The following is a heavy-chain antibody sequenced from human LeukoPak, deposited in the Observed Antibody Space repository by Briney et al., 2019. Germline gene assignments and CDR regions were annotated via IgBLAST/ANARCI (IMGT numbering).Heavy chain of an antibody. CDR1: GFTFSSYS. J-gene: IGHJ3*02. V-gene: IGHV3-48*02. CDR3: ARNVAGYDAFDI. D-gene: IGHD6-19*01. CDR2: ISSSSSII. Sequence: GGSLRLSCAASGFTFSSYSMNWVRQAPGKGLEWVSYISSSSSIIYYADSVKGRFTISRDNAKNLLYLQMNSLRDEDTAVYYCARNVAGYDAFDIWGQGTMVTVSS.